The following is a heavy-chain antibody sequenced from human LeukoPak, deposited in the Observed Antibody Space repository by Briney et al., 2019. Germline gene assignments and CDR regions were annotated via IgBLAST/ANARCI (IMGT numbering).Heavy chain of an antibody. CDR3: ARALRLGELSSDY. V-gene: IGHV1-46*01. Sequence: GASVKVSCKASGYTFTSYGISWVRQAPGQGLEWMGIINPSGGSTSYAQKFQGRVTMTRDTSTSTVYMELSSLRSEDTAVYYCARALRLGELSSDYWGQGTLVTVSS. J-gene: IGHJ4*02. CDR2: INPSGGST. CDR1: GYTFTSYG. D-gene: IGHD3-16*02.